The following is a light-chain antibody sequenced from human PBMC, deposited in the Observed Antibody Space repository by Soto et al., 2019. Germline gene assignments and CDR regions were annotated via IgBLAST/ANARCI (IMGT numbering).Light chain of an antibody. V-gene: IGLV2-8*01. CDR3: SSYAGSANSFV. J-gene: IGLJ1*01. Sequence: QSVLTQPPSASGSPGQAVAISCTGSSSDVGGYNYVSWYQHHPGRAPKLIIFEVSKRPSGVPDRFSGPKSGNPASLTVSGFQAEDEADYSSSSYAGSANSFVSGAGTKVTVL. CDR1: SSDVGGYNY. CDR2: EVS.